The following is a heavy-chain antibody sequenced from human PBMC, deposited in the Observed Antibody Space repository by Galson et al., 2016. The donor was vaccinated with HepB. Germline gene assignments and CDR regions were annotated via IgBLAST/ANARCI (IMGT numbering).Heavy chain of an antibody. CDR2: LWSDGGNN. D-gene: IGHD3-10*01. V-gene: IGHV3-33*01. Sequence: SMRLSCEASGFTFSDFGMHWVRQAPGKGLEWLAGLWSDGGNNYYADSVKGRFTISRDNSKNALYLQMNSLRAEDTAVYYCARSGSYSYAFDIWGQGTMVTASS. CDR3: ARSGSYSYAFDI. CDR1: GFTFSDFG. J-gene: IGHJ3*02.